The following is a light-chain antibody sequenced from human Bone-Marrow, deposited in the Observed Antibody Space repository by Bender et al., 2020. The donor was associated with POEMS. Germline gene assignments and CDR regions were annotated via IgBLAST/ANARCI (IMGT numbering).Light chain of an antibody. J-gene: IGLJ3*02. V-gene: IGLV3-25*03. CDR3: QSASPDGTTISVV. Sequence: YELTQPPSVSVSPGQTARITCSGDAFPKQYAYWYQQKPGQAPVLVIYKDIERPSGIPERFSGSTSGTTVTLTIRGVQAEDEADYYCQSASPDGTTISVVFGGGTKLTVL. CDR1: AFPKQY. CDR2: KDI.